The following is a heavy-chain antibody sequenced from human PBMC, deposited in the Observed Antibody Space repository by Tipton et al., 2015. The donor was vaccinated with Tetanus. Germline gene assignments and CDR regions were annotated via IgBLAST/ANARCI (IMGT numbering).Heavy chain of an antibody. CDR3: ARLTGHSMDVVDYYYFGMDV. D-gene: IGHD2-21*01. Sequence: LRLSCAASGFTFSDYGMSWVRQAPGKGLEWIGYIYYTGSTNYNPSLKSGVTISLDTSKNQFSLKLTSVSAADTAVYYCARLTGHSMDVVDYYYFGMDVWGQGTKVTVSS. J-gene: IGHJ6*02. CDR1: GFTFSDYG. CDR2: IYYTGST. V-gene: IGHV4-59*01.